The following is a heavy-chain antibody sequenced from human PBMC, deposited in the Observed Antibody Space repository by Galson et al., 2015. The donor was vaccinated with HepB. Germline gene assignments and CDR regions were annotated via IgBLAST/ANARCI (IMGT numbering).Heavy chain of an antibody. CDR1: GFTFSSYA. CDR2: ISSNGGST. CDR3: ARGSFLSAAGTVYGASDYDY. V-gene: IGHV3-64D*06. J-gene: IGHJ4*02. D-gene: IGHD6-13*01. Sequence: SLRLSCAASGFTFSSYAMHWVRQAPGKGLEYVSAISSNGGSTYYADSVKGRFTISRDNSKNTLYLQMSSLRAEDTAVYYCARGSFLSAAGTVYGASDYDYWGQGTLVTVSS.